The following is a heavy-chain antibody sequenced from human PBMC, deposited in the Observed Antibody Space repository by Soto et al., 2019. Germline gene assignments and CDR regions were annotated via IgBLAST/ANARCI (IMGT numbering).Heavy chain of an antibody. D-gene: IGHD3-9*01. CDR3: ARAPEYYDILTGYTPPYYYGMDV. J-gene: IGHJ6*02. V-gene: IGHV4-59*01. CDR1: GGSIGSYY. CDR2: IYYSGST. Sequence: PSETLSLTCTVSGGSIGSYYWSWIRQPPGKGLEWIGYIYYSGSTNYNPSLKSRVTISVDTSKNQFSLKLSSVTAADTAVYYCARAPEYYDILTGYTPPYYYGMDVWGQATTVTV.